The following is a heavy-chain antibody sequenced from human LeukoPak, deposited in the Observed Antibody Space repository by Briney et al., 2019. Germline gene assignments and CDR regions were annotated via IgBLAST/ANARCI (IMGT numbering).Heavy chain of an antibody. CDR2: ISWNSGDL. D-gene: IGHD5-12*01. J-gene: IGHJ6*04. CDR1: GFTFDDYA. Sequence: GGSLRLSCAASGFTFDDYAMHWVRQAPGKGLEWVSGISWNSGDLGYADSVKGRFTISRDNAKNSLYLQMNSLRAEDTALYYCAKDRDIGYGLDVWGKGTTVTVSS. V-gene: IGHV3-9*01. CDR3: AKDRDIGYGLDV.